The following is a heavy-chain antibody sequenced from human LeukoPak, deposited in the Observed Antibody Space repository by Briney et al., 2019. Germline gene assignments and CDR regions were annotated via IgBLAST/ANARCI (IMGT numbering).Heavy chain of an antibody. CDR3: ARALWSTSPVDY. V-gene: IGHV4-31*03. Sequence: SETLTLTCTVSGGSISSGGYYWSWIRQHPGKGLEWIGCIYYSGSTYYNPSLKSRVTISVDTSKNQFSLKLSSVTAADTAVYYCARALWSTSPVDYWGQGTLVTVSS. CDR1: GGSISSGGYY. CDR2: IYYSGST. J-gene: IGHJ4*02. D-gene: IGHD3-10*01.